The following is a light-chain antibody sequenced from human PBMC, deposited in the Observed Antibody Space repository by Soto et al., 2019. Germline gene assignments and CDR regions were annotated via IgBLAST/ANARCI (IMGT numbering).Light chain of an antibody. Sequence: QSALTQPASMSGSPGQSITISCTGTSSDVGGYNFVSWYQQHPDKAPKLMLYEVTKRPSGVSDRVSGSKSGNTASLTISGLQTEDEADYYCSSYTSRDTRVFGTGTKLTVL. CDR1: SSDVGGYNF. CDR3: SSYTSRDTRV. CDR2: EVT. J-gene: IGLJ1*01. V-gene: IGLV2-14*01.